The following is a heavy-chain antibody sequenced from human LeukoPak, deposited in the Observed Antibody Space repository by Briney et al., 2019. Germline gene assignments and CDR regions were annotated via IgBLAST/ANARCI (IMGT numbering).Heavy chain of an antibody. J-gene: IGHJ6*03. V-gene: IGHV3-48*04. CDR3: AKGAMVRGVLYYHYYMDV. Sequence: GGSLRLSCAASGFTFSSYSMNWVRQAPGKGREWVSYISSSSSTIYYADSVKGRFTISRDNAKNSLYLQMNSLRAEDTAVYYCAKGAMVRGVLYYHYYMDVWGKGTTVTVSS. D-gene: IGHD3-10*01. CDR1: GFTFSSYS. CDR2: ISSSSSTI.